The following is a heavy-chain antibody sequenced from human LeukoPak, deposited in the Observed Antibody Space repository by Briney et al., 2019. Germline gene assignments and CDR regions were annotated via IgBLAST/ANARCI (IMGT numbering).Heavy chain of an antibody. Sequence: SETLSLTCTVSGGSISSGDYYWSWIRQPPGKGLEWIGYIYYSGSTYYNPSLKSRVTISVDTSKNQFPLKLSSVTAADTAVYYCARARLLLWFGELSSFDYWGQGTLVTVSS. CDR2: IYYSGST. CDR3: ARARLLLWFGELSSFDY. D-gene: IGHD3-10*01. V-gene: IGHV4-30-4*01. J-gene: IGHJ4*02. CDR1: GGSISSGDYY.